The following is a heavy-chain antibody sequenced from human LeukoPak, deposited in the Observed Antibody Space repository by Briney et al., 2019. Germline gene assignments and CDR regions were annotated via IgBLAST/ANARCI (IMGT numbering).Heavy chain of an antibody. J-gene: IGHJ4*02. V-gene: IGHV3-23*01. D-gene: IGHD2-15*01. CDR2: ICGSGGST. Sequence: GGSLRLSCAASGFTFSSYAMSWVRQAPGKGLEWVSAICGSGGSTYYADSVKGRFTISRDNSKNTLYLQMNSLRAEDTAVYYCAKDRMVDGVVAATTIDYWGQGTLVTVSS. CDR3: AKDRMVDGVVAATTIDY. CDR1: GFTFSSYA.